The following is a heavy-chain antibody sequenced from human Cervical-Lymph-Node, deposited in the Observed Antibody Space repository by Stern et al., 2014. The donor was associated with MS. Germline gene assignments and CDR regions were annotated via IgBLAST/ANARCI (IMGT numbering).Heavy chain of an antibody. CDR3: ARGLLGSENAFDI. CDR1: GYTFTSYG. J-gene: IGHJ3*02. D-gene: IGHD2-15*01. V-gene: IGHV1-18*01. Sequence: LQLVESGAEVKKPAASVKVSCTASGYTFTSYGISWVRQASGQGPEWLGWISAYNGISIYAQKLQGRVTMTTDTSTSTAYMELRSLRSDDTAVYYCARGLLGSENAFDIWGQGTMVTVSS. CDR2: ISAYNGIS.